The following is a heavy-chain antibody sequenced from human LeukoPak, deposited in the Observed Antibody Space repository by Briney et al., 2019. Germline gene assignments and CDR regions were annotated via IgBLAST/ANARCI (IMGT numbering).Heavy chain of an antibody. CDR3: ATHSFHDNGDP. V-gene: IGHV4-34*01. J-gene: IGHJ5*02. Sequence: PSETLSLTCAVYGGSFSGYYWSWIRQPPGKGLEWIGEINHSGSTNYNPSLKSRVTISVDTSKNQFSLKLSSVTAADTALYYCATHSFHDNGDPWGQGTLVTVSS. CDR1: GGSFSGYY. CDR2: INHSGST. D-gene: IGHD4-17*01.